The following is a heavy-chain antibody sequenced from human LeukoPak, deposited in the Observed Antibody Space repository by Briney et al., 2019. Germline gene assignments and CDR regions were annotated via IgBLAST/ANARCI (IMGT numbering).Heavy chain of an antibody. Sequence: PSETLSLTCSVSGGSISSSSYYWGWIRQPPGKGLEWIGSIYYSGSTYYNPSLKSRVTISVDTSKNQFSLKLSSVTAADTAVYYCARPGVVVTALTHFDYWGQGTLVTVSS. D-gene: IGHD2-21*02. CDR1: GGSISSSSYY. CDR2: IYYSGST. V-gene: IGHV4-39*01. J-gene: IGHJ4*02. CDR3: ARPGVVVTALTHFDY.